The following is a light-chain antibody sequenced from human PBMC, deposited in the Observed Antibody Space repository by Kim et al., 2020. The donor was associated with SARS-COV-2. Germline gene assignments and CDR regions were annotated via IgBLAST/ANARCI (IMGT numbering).Light chain of an antibody. J-gene: IGLJ2*01. V-gene: IGLV1-44*01. CDR2: SKD. CDR1: ISNIGRNS. CDR3: AAWDDSLNVI. Sequence: PGQRVNKAFSGGISNIGRNSENWNQQFQGTAPKILICSKDQRSSGVPARFSGSKAGTAASLAISDLRSEDEAVYFCAAWDDSLNVIFGGGTQLTVL.